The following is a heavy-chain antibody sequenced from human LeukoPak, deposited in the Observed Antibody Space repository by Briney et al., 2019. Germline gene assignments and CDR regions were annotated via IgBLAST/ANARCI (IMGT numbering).Heavy chain of an antibody. D-gene: IGHD4-17*01. CDR3: AKEEDYGDYPGWAFDI. V-gene: IGHV3-30*18. Sequence: GGSLRLSCAASGFTFSSYGMHWVRQAPGKGLEGVAVISYDGSNKYYADSVKGRFTISRGNSKNTLYLQMNSLRAEDTAVYYCAKEEDYGDYPGWAFDIWGQGTMVTVSS. CDR2: ISYDGSNK. J-gene: IGHJ3*02. CDR1: GFTFSSYG.